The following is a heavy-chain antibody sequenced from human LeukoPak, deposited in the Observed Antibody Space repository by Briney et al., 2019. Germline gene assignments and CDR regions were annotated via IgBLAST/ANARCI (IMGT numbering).Heavy chain of an antibody. CDR1: GYTFTSYD. V-gene: IGHV1-8*03. J-gene: IGHJ5*02. Sequence: GASVKVSCKASGYTFTSYDINWVRQATGQGLEWMGWMNPNSGNTGYAQKFQGRVTITRNTSISTAYMELSSLRSEDTAVYYCARGRTYNWNSRSWFDPWGQGTLVTVSS. D-gene: IGHD1-7*01. CDR2: MNPNSGNT. CDR3: ARGRTYNWNSRSWFDP.